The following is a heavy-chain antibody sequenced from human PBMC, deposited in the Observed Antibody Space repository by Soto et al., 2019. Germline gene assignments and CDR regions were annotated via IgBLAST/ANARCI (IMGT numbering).Heavy chain of an antibody. V-gene: IGHV1-18*01. CDR3: ARDFSKETTGPMYYHFWSGYYIVGSWFDP. CDR2: ISAYNGNT. D-gene: IGHD3-3*01. CDR1: GYTFTSYG. J-gene: IGHJ5*02. Sequence: ASVKVSCKASGYTFTSYGISWVRQAPGQGLEWMGWISAYNGNTNYAQKLQGRVTMTPDTSTSTAHMELRSLRSDDTAVYYCARDFSKETTGPMYYHFWSGYYIVGSWFDPWGQGTLVTVLL.